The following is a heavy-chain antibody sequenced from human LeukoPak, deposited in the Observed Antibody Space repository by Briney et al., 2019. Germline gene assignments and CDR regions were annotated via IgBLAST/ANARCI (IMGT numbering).Heavy chain of an antibody. D-gene: IGHD6-13*01. J-gene: IGHJ4*02. CDR1: GFTFSSSG. CDR2: IWYDGINE. Sequence: GGSLRLSCAASGFTFSSSGMHWVRQAPGKGLEWVALIWYDGINEYYADSVKGRFTISRDDSKNTLYLQINSLRAEDTAVYYCARDKGSSRGGKYYFDYWGQGTLVTVSS. CDR3: ARDKGSSRGGKYYFDY. V-gene: IGHV3-33*01.